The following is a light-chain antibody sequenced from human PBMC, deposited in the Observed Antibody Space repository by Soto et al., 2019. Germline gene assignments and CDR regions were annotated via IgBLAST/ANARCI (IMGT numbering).Light chain of an antibody. Sequence: AIQLTQSPSSLSASVGDRVTITCRASQGISSALAWYQQKPGKAPKFLIYDASSLESGVPSRFSGSGSGTEFTLTISSLQHDDFATYYCQQYNSYSTFGHGTKVDIK. J-gene: IGKJ1*01. CDR3: QQYNSYST. V-gene: IGKV1-13*02. CDR2: DAS. CDR1: QGISSA.